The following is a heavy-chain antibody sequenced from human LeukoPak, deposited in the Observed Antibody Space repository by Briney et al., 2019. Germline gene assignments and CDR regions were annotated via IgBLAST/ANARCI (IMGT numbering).Heavy chain of an antibody. CDR2: IFYSGGS. CDR1: IRFIQSYY. CDR3: ARLGSRFDI. D-gene: IGHD2-2*01. J-gene: IGHJ3*02. V-gene: IGHV4-59*08. Sequence: SGTLSLTYTVSIRFIQSYYWTCTRQPPGKGLEWIGYIFYSGGSNYNPSLKSRVTISVDTSKNHFSLKLSSVTAADTAVYYCARLGSRFDIWGQGTMVTVSS.